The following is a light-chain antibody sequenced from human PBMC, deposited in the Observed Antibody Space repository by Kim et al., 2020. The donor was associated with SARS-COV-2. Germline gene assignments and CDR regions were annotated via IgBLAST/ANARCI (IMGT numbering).Light chain of an antibody. J-gene: IGKJ2*01. Sequence: DIQMTQSPFSLSASVGDRVIINCRASQSISSYLNWYQQKPEKAPKLLVYAASGLQSGVPSRFSGSGSGTHFTLTISSLQPEDSATYYCQQSFSTPYTFGQGTKLEI. CDR1: QSISSY. CDR3: QQSFSTPYT. V-gene: IGKV1-39*01. CDR2: AAS.